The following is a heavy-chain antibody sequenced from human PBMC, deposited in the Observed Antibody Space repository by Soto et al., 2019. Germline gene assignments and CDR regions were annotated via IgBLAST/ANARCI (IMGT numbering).Heavy chain of an antibody. CDR1: GRGLYRYD. CDR2: IYLHXSGTT. Sequence: SETLFLRIAVWGRGLYRYDWSGIRTATGKGLEWIGRIYLHXSGTTNDHDSLKSRVTMSGDTSKKQFSLKLSSVTAADTAVYYCVRGPGSYKWFDSGRQGALVTV. V-gene: IGHV4-4*07. D-gene: IGHD3-10*01. J-gene: IGHJ5*01. CDR3: VRGPGSYKWFDS.